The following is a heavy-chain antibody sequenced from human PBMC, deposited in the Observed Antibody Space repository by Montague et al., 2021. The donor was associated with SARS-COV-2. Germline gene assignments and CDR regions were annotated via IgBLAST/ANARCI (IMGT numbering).Heavy chain of an antibody. D-gene: IGHD1-1*01. J-gene: IGHJ4*02. CDR1: GGSFSGYY. CDR3: TRHVHMTWPEPSPGFDY. CDR2: VHYSGRP. V-gene: IGHV4-34*01. Sequence: SETLSLTCAVYGGSFSGYYWSWIRQPPGKGLEWIGSVHYSGRPXXXPSXXXRVTIYVDTSKNQLSLKLSSVTAADTAVYYCTRHVHMTWPEPSPGFDYWGQGTLVTVSS.